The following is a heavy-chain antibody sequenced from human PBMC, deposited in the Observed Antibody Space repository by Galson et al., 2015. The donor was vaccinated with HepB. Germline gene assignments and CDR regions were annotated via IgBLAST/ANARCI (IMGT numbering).Heavy chain of an antibody. CDR1: GFTFNSYP. CDR2: ISSLGSNT. CDR3: ARSLYYDREALAY. D-gene: IGHD3-16*01. Sequence: SLRLSCAASGFTFNSYPMHWVRQAPGKGLEYVSSISSLGSNTFYANSVKGRFTISRDNSKNTLHLQMGSLRPEDMAVYYCARSLYYDREALAYWGQGTLVTVSS. V-gene: IGHV3-64*01. J-gene: IGHJ4*02.